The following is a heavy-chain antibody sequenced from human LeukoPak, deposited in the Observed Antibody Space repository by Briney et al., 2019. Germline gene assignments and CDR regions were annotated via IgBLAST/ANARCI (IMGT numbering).Heavy chain of an antibody. J-gene: IGHJ6*04. CDR3: ARDPTPRYCSGGSCYTHYGMDV. V-gene: IGHV3-21*01. Sequence: GGSLRLSCAASGFTFSSYTMNWVRQAPGKGLEWVSSISSSSSYIYYADSVKGRLTISRDNAKNSLYLQMNSLRAEDTAVYYCARDPTPRYCSGGSCYTHYGMDVWGQRDHGHRLL. CDR2: ISSSSSYI. CDR1: GFTFSSYT. D-gene: IGHD2-15*01.